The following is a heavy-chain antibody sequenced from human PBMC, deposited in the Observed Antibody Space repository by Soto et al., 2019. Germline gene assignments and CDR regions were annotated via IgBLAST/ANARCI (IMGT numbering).Heavy chain of an antibody. CDR1: GGSMSSGGYF. D-gene: IGHD3-10*01. V-gene: IGHV4-39*07. J-gene: IGHJ5*02. CDR3: ARDGHYYGSGSYYKSYNWFDP. Sequence: SETLSLTCAVSGGSMSSGGYFWSWIRQPPGKGLEWIGSIYYSGSTYYNPSLKSRVTISVDTSKNQFSLKLSSVTAADTAVYYCARDGHYYGSGSYYKSYNWFDPWGQGTLVTVSS. CDR2: IYYSGST.